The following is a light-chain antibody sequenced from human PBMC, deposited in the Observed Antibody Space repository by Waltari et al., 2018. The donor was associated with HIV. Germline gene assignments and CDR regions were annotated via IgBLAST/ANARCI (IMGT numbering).Light chain of an antibody. CDR3: QQSDSYPLT. J-gene: IGKJ5*01. Sequence: IQLTQSPSFLSASVGDRVSITCRASRDVTNFLAWYKKKPGTAPKLLIYGASTLQSGVPSRVGGSGSGTQFTLTINSLQHDDFATYYCQQSDSYPLTFGQGTRLEMK. V-gene: IGKV1-9*01. CDR1: RDVTNF. CDR2: GAS.